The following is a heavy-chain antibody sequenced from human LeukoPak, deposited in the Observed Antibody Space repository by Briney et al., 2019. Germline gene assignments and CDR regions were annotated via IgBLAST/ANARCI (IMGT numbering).Heavy chain of an antibody. CDR1: GFTFSSYG. J-gene: IGHJ4*02. Sequence: GRSLRLSCAASGFTFSSYGMHWVRQAPGKGLEWVAVISYDGSNKYYADSVKGRFTISRDDSKNTLYLQMNSLRAEDTAMYYCAKDPRYSSGQGYYWGQGTLVTVSS. CDR2: ISYDGSNK. V-gene: IGHV3-30*18. CDR3: AKDPRYSSGQGYY. D-gene: IGHD6-19*01.